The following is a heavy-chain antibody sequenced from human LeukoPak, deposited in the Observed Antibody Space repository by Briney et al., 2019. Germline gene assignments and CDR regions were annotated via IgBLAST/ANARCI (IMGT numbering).Heavy chain of an antibody. CDR2: INHSGST. V-gene: IGHV4-34*01. CDR3: ALQGYYDILTGSFDY. CDR1: GGSFSGYY. J-gene: IGHJ4*02. Sequence: SETLSLTCAVYGGSFSGYYWSWIRQPPGKGLEWIGEINHSGSTNYNPSLKSRVTISVDTSKNQFSLKLSSVTAADTAVYYCALQGYYDILTGSFDYWGQGTLVTVSS. D-gene: IGHD3-9*01.